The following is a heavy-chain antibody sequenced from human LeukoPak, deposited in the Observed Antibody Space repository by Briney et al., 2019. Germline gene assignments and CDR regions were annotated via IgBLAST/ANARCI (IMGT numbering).Heavy chain of an antibody. Sequence: SETLSLTCTVSGGSISSYYWSWIRQPPGKGLEWIGYIYYSGSTNYNPSLKSRVTISVDTSKNQFSLKLSSVTAADTAVYYCARHDSRIAVREDYWGQGTLVTVSS. D-gene: IGHD6-19*01. CDR1: GGSISSYY. V-gene: IGHV4-59*08. CDR2: IYYSGST. J-gene: IGHJ4*02. CDR3: ARHDSRIAVREDY.